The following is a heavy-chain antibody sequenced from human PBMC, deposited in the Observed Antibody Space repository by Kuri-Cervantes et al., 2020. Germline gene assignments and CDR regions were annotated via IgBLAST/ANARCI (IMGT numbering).Heavy chain of an antibody. CDR3: GSGSEDGNEGCFDY. Sequence: SETLSLTCAISGDSVSSNSAAWNWIRQSPSRGLEWLGRTYYRSKWYNDYAVSVKSRITINPDTSKNQFSLQLNSVTPEDTAVYYCGSGSEDGNEGCFDYWGQGTLVTVSS. J-gene: IGHJ4*02. V-gene: IGHV6-1*01. CDR2: TYYRSKWYN. CDR1: GDSVSSNSAA. D-gene: IGHD1-1*01.